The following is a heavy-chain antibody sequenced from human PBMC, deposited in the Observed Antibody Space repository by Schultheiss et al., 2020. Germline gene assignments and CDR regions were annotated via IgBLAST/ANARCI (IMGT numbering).Heavy chain of an antibody. Sequence: GGSLRLSCAASGFTFSSYWMSWVRQAPGKGLEWVGRIKSKTDGGTTDYAAPVKGRFTISRDDSKNTLYLQMNSLKTEDTAVYYCTTEGVYYYGMDVWGQGTTVTVSS. D-gene: IGHD3-16*01. CDR1: GFTFSSYW. CDR3: TTEGVYYYGMDV. CDR2: IKSKTDGGTT. J-gene: IGHJ6*02. V-gene: IGHV3-15*01.